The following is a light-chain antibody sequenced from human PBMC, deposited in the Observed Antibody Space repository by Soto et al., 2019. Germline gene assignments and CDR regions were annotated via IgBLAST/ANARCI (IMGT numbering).Light chain of an antibody. CDR1: QSLGIW. J-gene: IGKJ1*01. V-gene: IGKV1-5*03. CDR3: QQYNYYSP. Sequence: DIQMTQSPSTLSASVGDRVTITYRASQSLGIWLAWYQQKPGKAPKLLIYQASSLESGVPSRFSGSGSGTEFTLTIRSLQRDDFATYVFQQYNYYSPFGQGTKVEIK. CDR2: QAS.